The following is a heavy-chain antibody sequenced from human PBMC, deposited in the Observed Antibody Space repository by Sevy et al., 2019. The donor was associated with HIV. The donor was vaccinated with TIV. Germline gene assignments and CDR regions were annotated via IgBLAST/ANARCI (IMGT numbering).Heavy chain of an antibody. CDR3: AKVDVVVPVADYGMDV. Sequence: GGSLRLSCADSRFTFSNYAMSWVRQAPGKGLEWVSSISRSGGSTYYADSVKGRFTISRDNSKNTLYLQMNRLRAEDTAVYYCAKVDVVVPVADYGMDVWGQGTTVTVSS. D-gene: IGHD2-2*01. J-gene: IGHJ6*02. CDR1: RFTFSNYA. V-gene: IGHV3-23*01. CDR2: ISRSGGST.